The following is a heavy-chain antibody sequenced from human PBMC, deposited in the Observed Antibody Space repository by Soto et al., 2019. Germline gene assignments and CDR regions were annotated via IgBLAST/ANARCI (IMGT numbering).Heavy chain of an antibody. CDR2: IKQDGGQT. CDR3: ARGGNGYENCPKYYFYGMDG. Sequence: GGSLRLSCAASGFTFSSYAMSWVRQAPGEGLEWVAHIKQDGGQTYYVDSVKGRFTISRDNAKTSLYLQMNSLRAEDTSVYFCARGGNGYENCPKYYFYGMDGWGQGTTVTVSS. J-gene: IGHJ6*02. CDR1: GFTFSSYA. V-gene: IGHV3-7*01. D-gene: IGHD5-12*01.